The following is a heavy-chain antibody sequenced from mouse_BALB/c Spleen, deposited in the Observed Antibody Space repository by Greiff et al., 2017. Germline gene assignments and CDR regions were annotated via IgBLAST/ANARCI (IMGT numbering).Heavy chain of an antibody. CDR2: IWAGGST. V-gene: IGHV2-9*02. Sequence: VMLVESGPGLVAPSQSLSITCTVSGFSLTSYGVHWVRQPPGKGLEWLGVIWAGGSTNYNSALMSRLSISKDNSKSQVFLKMNSLQTDDTAMYYCARGLLHYAMDYWGQGTSVTVSS. CDR3: ARGLLHYAMDY. CDR1: GFSLTSYG. D-gene: IGHD2-3*01. J-gene: IGHJ4*01.